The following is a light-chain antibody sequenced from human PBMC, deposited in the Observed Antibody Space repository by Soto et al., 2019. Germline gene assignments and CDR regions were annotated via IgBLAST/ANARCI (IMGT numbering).Light chain of an antibody. CDR2: EDI. CDR3: SSYGGSDNLI. Sequence: QYALTQPPSASGSPGQSVTISCTGSSSDVGGYNCVSWFQQHPGKAPKLMIFEDIKRPSGVPDRFSASKSGNTASLTVSGLQAEDEADYYCSSYGGSDNLIFGGGTKLTVL. V-gene: IGLV2-8*01. J-gene: IGLJ2*01. CDR1: SSDVGGYNC.